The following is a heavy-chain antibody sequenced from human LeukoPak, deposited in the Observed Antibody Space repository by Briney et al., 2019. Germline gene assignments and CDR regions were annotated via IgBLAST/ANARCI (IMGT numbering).Heavy chain of an antibody. CDR1: GGSISSGSYY. Sequence: SQTLSLTCTVSGGSISSGSYYWSWIRQPAGKGLEWIGRIYTSGSTNYNPSLKSRVTISVDTSKNQFSLKLSSVTAADTAVYYCAVDYYGSGLHYFDYWGQGTLVTVSS. V-gene: IGHV4-61*02. CDR3: AVDYYGSGLHYFDY. CDR2: IYTSGST. J-gene: IGHJ4*02. D-gene: IGHD3-10*01.